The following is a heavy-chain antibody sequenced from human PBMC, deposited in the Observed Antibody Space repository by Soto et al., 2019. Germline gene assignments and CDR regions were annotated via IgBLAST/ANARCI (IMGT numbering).Heavy chain of an antibody. CDR2: ILHTGHT. CDR1: GDSFSSSNW. V-gene: IGHV4-4*02. D-gene: IGHD3-22*01. Sequence: QVQLQESGPGLVEPSGTLSLTCGVSGDSFSSSNWWTWIRQPPGKGLEWIGDILHTGHTDYSPSLRSRTTISIATAKKEFSLHLTSVTATDTAVYYCARSPRRVYGKWFFDYWGPGALVTVSS. J-gene: IGHJ4*02. CDR3: ARSPRRVYGKWFFDY.